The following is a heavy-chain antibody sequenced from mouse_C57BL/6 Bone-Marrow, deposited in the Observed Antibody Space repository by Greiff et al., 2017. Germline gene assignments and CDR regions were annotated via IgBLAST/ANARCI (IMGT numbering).Heavy chain of an antibody. CDR1: GYTFTSYG. CDR2: IYPRSGNT. Sequence: VQLQQSGAELARPGASVKLSCKASGYTFTSYGISWVKQRTGQGLEWIGEIYPRSGNTYYNEKFKGKATLTADKSSSTAYMELRSLTSEDSAVYFCERSYYYHGYFDVGATGPPATVSS. CDR3: ERSYYYHGYFDV. V-gene: IGHV1-81*01. J-gene: IGHJ1*03. D-gene: IGHD1-1*02.